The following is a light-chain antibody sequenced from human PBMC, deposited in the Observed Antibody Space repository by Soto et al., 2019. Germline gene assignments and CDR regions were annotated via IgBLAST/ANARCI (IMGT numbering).Light chain of an antibody. CDR3: QQSGSTRWT. Sequence: EIVMTQSPATLSVSPGERATLSCRASQSVSNNLAWYQQQPGQAPRLLIYGASTTATGIPARFSGSGTGTEFTLTISSLQSEDFEVYYCQQSGSTRWTFGQGTKGDIK. J-gene: IGKJ1*01. CDR2: GAS. V-gene: IGKV3D-15*01. CDR1: QSVSNN.